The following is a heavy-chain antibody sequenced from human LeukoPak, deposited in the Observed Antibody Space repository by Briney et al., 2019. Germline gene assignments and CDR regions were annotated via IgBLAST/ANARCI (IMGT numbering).Heavy chain of an antibody. CDR2: IIPIFGIA. CDR3: AKGRDIAVAGFENWFDP. CDR1: GCTFTSYA. D-gene: IGHD6-19*01. J-gene: IGHJ5*02. Sequence: SVKVSCKASGCTFTSYAISWVRQAPGQGLEWMGRIIPIFGIANYAQKFQGRVTITADKATSTAYMELSSLRSEDTAVYYCAKGRDIAVAGFENWFDPWGQGTLVTVSS. V-gene: IGHV1-69*04.